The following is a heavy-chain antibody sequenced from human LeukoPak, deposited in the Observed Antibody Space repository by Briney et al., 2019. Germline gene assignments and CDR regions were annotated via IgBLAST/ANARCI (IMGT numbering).Heavy chain of an antibody. V-gene: IGHV3-21*01. CDR3: AREQQLVAYYYYGMDV. D-gene: IGHD6-6*01. CDR2: IHYSGRAT. CDR1: GFIFKDYA. J-gene: IGHJ6*02. Sequence: PGGSLRLSCAASGFIFKDYAMNWVRQAPGKGLQWVSSIHYSGRATYYADSVKGRFTIFRDNSKNTLYLQMSSLRAEDTAVYYCAREQQLVAYYYYGMDVWGQGTTVTVSS.